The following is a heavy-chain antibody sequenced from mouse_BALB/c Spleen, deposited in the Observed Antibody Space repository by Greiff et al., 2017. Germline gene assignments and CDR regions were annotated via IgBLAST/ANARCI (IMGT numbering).Heavy chain of an antibody. CDR2: IDPSDSYT. J-gene: IGHJ2*01. CDR1: GYTFTSYW. CDR3: ARRYYGSSYLVDY. Sequence: QVQLQQPGAELVKPGASVKLSCKASGYTFTSYWMHWVKQRPGQGLEWIGEIDPSDSYTNYNQKFKGKATLTVDKSSSTAYMQLSSLTSEDSAVYYCARRYYGSSYLVDYWGQGTTLTVSS. D-gene: IGHD1-1*01. V-gene: IGHV1-69*02.